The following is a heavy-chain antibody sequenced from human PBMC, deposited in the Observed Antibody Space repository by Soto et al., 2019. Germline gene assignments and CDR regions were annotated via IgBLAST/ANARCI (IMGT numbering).Heavy chain of an antibody. CDR1: GFTVSNYW. V-gene: IGHV3-74*01. Sequence: EVQLVESGGGLVQPGGSLRLSCAGSGFTVSNYWMHWVRQAPGKGLEWVSRIDHDGPTDYADSVRGRFTISRDNADNTLYLQMNSLRPEDTAVYYCVRDSHGDYWGHGTLVTVSS. CDR2: IDHDGPT. J-gene: IGHJ4*01. CDR3: VRDSHGDY.